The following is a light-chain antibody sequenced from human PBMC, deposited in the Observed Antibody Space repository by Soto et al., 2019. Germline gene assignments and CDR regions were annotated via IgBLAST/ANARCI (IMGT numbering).Light chain of an antibody. J-gene: IGKJ1*01. Sequence: EIVLTQSPATLSLSPGGRATHSCRASQSVSSYLAWYQQKPGQAPRLLIYDASNRATGIPARFSGSGSGTDFTLTISSLEPEDFAVYYCQQRSNWPPTWTFGQGTKVDIK. V-gene: IGKV3-11*01. CDR2: DAS. CDR3: QQRSNWPPTWT. CDR1: QSVSSY.